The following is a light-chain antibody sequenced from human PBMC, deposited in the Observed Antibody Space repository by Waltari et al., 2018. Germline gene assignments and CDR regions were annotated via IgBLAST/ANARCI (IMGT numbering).Light chain of an antibody. V-gene: IGLV8-61*01. CDR3: VLYMGSGIWV. CDR1: SGSVSTSYY. Sequence: QTVVTQEPSFSVSPGGTVTLTCGLSSGSVSTSYYPSWYQQTPGQATRTRIYSTNTRSSGVPDRFSCSTLGKKAALTIQGDQADDESDYYCVLYMGSGIWVFGGGTKLTVL. CDR2: STN. J-gene: IGLJ3*02.